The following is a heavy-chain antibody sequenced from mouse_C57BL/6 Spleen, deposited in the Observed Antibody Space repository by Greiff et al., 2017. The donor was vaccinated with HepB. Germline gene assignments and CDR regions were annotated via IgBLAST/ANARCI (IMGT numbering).Heavy chain of an antibody. CDR2: IDPENGDA. D-gene: IGHD3-2*02. Sequence: VQLQQSGAELVRPGASVKLSCTASGFNIKDDYMHWVKQRPEQGLEWLGWIDPENGDAEYASKFQGKATITADTSSNTAYLQLSSLTSEDTAVYYCTTGAAQAWFAYWGQGTLVTVSA. V-gene: IGHV14-4*01. CDR3: TTGAAQAWFAY. J-gene: IGHJ3*01. CDR1: GFNIKDDY.